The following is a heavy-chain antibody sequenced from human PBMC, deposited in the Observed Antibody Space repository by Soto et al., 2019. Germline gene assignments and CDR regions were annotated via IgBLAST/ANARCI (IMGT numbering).Heavy chain of an antibody. CDR1: GFTFSSYG. CDR2: IWYDGSNK. V-gene: IGHV3-33*01. Sequence: HPGGSLRLSCAASGFTFSSYGMHWVRQAPGKGLEWVAVIWYDGSNKYYADSVKGRFTISRDNSKNTLYLQMNSLRAEDTAVYYCAREELHDFWSGYYIGYWGQGTLVTVSS. CDR3: AREELHDFWSGYYIGY. J-gene: IGHJ4*02. D-gene: IGHD3-3*01.